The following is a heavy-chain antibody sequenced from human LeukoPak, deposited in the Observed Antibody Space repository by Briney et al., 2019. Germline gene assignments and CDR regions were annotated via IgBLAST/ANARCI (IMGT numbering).Heavy chain of an antibody. CDR1: GGSISSGDYY. CDR3: ARDGYYYYDSSGCNWFDP. J-gene: IGHJ5*02. CDR2: IYYSGST. V-gene: IGHV4-30-4*08. D-gene: IGHD3-22*01. Sequence: SQTLSLTCTVSGGSISSGDYYWSWIRQPPGKGLEWIGYIYYSGSTYYNPSLKSRVTISVDTSKNQFSLKLSSVTAADTAVYYCARDGYYYYDSSGCNWFDPWGQGTLVTVSS.